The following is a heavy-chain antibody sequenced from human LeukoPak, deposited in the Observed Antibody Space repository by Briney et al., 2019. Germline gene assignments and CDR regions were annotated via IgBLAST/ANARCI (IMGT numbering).Heavy chain of an antibody. D-gene: IGHD5-12*01. CDR1: GYTFTSYY. Sequence: ASVKVSCKASGYTFTSYYMHWVRQAPGQGLEWMGIINPSGGSTSYAQKFQGRVTMTRDTSTSTVYMELSSLRSEDTAVYYCAREAEATMFEGENWFDPWGQGTLVTVSS. V-gene: IGHV1-46*01. J-gene: IGHJ5*02. CDR2: INPSGGST. CDR3: AREAEATMFEGENWFDP.